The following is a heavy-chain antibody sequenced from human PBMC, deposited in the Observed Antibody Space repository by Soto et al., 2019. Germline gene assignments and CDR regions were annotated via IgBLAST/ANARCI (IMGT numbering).Heavy chain of an antibody. V-gene: IGHV1-69*06. J-gene: IGHJ4*02. D-gene: IGHD1-26*01. CDR3: ASERSAQYRDF. CDR2: IIPTFGTA. Sequence: QVQLVQSGTVVQRRGSSVKVSCQASGGSFSSHGMAWVRQAPGQGLEWMGGIIPTFGTATYAPKLQGRVTISADKSTNTAYVELRSLRSEDSAVYYCASERSAQYRDFWGQGTLITVSS. CDR1: GGSFSSHG.